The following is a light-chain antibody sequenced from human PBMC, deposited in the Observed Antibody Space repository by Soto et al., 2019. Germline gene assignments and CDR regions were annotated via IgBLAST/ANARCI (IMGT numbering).Light chain of an antibody. CDR2: WAS. V-gene: IGKV4-1*01. Sequence: DIVMTQSPDSLGVSLGERATINCKSSQSLFHSYNNKNCLAWYQQKPGQPPKLLIYWASSRASGVPDRFSGSGSETDFTLTISSLQAEDVAVYFCQQYSTTPYTCGPGTKVDIK. J-gene: IGKJ3*01. CDR1: QSLFHSYNNKNC. CDR3: QQYSTTPYT.